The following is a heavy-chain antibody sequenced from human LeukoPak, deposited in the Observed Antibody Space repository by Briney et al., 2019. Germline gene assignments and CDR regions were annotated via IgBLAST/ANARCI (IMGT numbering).Heavy chain of an antibody. V-gene: IGHV4-4*02. D-gene: IGHD3-9*01. CDR1: GGSISSSNW. Sequence: PSETLSLTCAVSGGSISSSNWWSWVRQPPGKGLEWIGEIYHSGSTNYNPSLKSRVTISVDKSKNQFSLKLSSVTAADTAVYYCASTYYDILTGYRDAFDIWGQGTMVTVSS. CDR2: IYHSGST. CDR3: ASTYYDILTGYRDAFDI. J-gene: IGHJ3*02.